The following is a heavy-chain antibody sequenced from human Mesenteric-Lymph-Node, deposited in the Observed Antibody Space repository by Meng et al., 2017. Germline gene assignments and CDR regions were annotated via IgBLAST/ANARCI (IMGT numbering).Heavy chain of an antibody. CDR3: ARGRYGRRNYFDY. CDR2: IYYNGST. J-gene: IGHJ4*02. D-gene: IGHD5-18*01. Sequence: QLQLQESGPGLAKPSETLSLTCTVSGGSISISSYYWGWIRQPPGKGLEWIGSIYYNGSTYYNPSLKSRVTISVDTSKNQFSLKLTSVTAADTAVYYCARGRYGRRNYFDYWGQGTLVTVSS. CDR1: GGSISISSYY. V-gene: IGHV4-39*01.